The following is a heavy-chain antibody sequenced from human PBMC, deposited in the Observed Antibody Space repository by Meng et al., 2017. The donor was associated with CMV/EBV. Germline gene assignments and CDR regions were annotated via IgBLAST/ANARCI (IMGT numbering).Heavy chain of an antibody. J-gene: IGHJ5*02. CDR3: ARSIAARPYRYNWFDP. CDR1: GGSISSYY. V-gene: IGHV4-59*01. CDR2: IYYSGST. Sequence: QGRLQESGPGLGKPSETLSLTCTVSGGSISSYYWSWIRQPPGKGLEWIGYIYYSGSTNYNPSLKSRVTISVDTSKNQFSLKLSSVTAADTAVYYCARSIAARPYRYNWFDPWGQGTLVTVSS. D-gene: IGHD6-6*01.